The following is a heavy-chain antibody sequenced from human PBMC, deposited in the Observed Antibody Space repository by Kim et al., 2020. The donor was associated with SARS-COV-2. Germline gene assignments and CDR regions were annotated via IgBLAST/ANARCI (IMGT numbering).Heavy chain of an antibody. CDR3: AKAIRSNRVRGYSSGWYSDYYYGMDV. CDR1: GFTFSSYA. Sequence: GGSLRLSCAASGFTFSSYAMSWVRQAPGKGLEWVSVIYSGGSSTYYADSVKGRFTISRDNSKNTLYLQMNSLRAEDTAVYYCAKAIRSNRVRGYSSGWYSDYYYGMDVWGQGTTVTVSS. D-gene: IGHD6-19*01. J-gene: IGHJ6*02. V-gene: IGHV3-23*03. CDR2: IYSGGSST.